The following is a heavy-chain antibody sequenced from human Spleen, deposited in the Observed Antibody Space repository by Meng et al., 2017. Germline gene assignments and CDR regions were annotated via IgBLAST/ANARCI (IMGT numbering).Heavy chain of an antibody. CDR2: INSDGSST. Sequence: GESLKISCAASGFTFSSYAMHWVRQAPGKGLVWVSRINSDGSSTSYADSVKGRFTISRDNAKNTLYLQMNSLRAEDTAVYYCARDYCSSTSCYDYWGQGTLVTVSS. J-gene: IGHJ4*02. D-gene: IGHD2-2*01. CDR1: GFTFSSYA. V-gene: IGHV3-74*01. CDR3: ARDYCSSTSCYDY.